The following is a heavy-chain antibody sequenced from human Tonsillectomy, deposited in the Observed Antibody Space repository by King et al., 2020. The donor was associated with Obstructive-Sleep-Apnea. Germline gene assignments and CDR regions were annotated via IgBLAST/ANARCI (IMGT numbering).Heavy chain of an antibody. CDR2: IGTAGDT. Sequence: VQLVESGGGLVQPGGSLRLSCAASGFTFSSYDMHWVRQATGKGLEWVSAIGTAGDTYYPGSVKGRFTISRENAKNSLYLQINSLRAGDTAVYYCAREGSSEVFDYWGQGTLVTVSS. CDR1: GFTFSSYD. CDR3: AREGSSEVFDY. V-gene: IGHV3-13*01. J-gene: IGHJ4*02.